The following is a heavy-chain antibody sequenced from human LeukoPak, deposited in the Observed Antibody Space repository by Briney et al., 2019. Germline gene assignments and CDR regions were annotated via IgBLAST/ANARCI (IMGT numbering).Heavy chain of an antibody. D-gene: IGHD2-15*01. CDR2: ISYDGSNK. V-gene: IGHV3-30*18. CDR3: AKESEGYCSGGSCYGWIFFDY. Sequence: TGGSLRLSCAASGFTFSSYGMHWVRQAPGKGLEWVAVISYDGSNKYYADSVKGRFTISRDNSKNTLYLQMNSLRAEDTAVYYCAKESEGYCSGGSCYGWIFFDYWGQGTLVTVSS. CDR1: GFTFSSYG. J-gene: IGHJ4*02.